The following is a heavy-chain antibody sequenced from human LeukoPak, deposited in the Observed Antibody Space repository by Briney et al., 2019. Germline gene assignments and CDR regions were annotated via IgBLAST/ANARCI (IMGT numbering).Heavy chain of an antibody. Sequence: YPGGSLRLSCAASGFTVSSTHMSWVRQAPGKGLEWVSVLYSGGTTYYAASVKGRFTISRDNSKNTLYLQMNSLRAEDTAVYYCARDSNYDYWGQGTLVTVSS. CDR3: ARDSNYDY. V-gene: IGHV3-66*02. CDR2: LYSGGTT. D-gene: IGHD6-13*01. J-gene: IGHJ4*02. CDR1: GFTVSSTH.